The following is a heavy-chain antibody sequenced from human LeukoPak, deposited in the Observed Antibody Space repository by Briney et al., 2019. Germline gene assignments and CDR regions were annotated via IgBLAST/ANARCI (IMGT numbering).Heavy chain of an antibody. CDR1: GFTFSSYG. CDR2: ISGSGGST. CDR3: AKDGGSSGYYSIDY. J-gene: IGHJ4*02. Sequence: GPLRLSCAASGFTFSSYGMSWVRQAPGKGLEWVSAISGSGGSTYYADSVKGRFTISRDNSKNTLYLQMNSLRAEDTAVYYCAKDGGSSGYYSIDYWGQGTLVTVSS. V-gene: IGHV3-23*01. D-gene: IGHD3-22*01.